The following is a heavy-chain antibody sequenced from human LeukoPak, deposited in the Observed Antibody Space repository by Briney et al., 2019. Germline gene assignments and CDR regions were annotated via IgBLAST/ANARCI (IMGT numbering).Heavy chain of an antibody. CDR3: AKGDLYYYDSSGYYSHFDY. V-gene: IGHV3-13*01. Sequence: GGSLRLSCAASGFTFSSYDMHWVRQATGKGLEWVSAIGTAGDTYYPGSVKGRFTISRENAKNSLYLQMNSLRAEDTAVYYCAKGDLYYYDSSGYYSHFDYWGQGTLVTVSS. J-gene: IGHJ4*02. D-gene: IGHD3-22*01. CDR1: GFTFSSYD. CDR2: IGTAGDT.